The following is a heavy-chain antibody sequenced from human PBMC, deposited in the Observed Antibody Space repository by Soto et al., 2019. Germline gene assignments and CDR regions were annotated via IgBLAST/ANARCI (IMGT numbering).Heavy chain of an antibody. V-gene: IGHV3-23*01. CDR1: GFTFRSYA. J-gene: IGHJ4*02. Sequence: EVQLLESGGGLVQPGGSLRLSCAASGFTFRSYAMSWVRQAPGKGLEWVSGISGSSGSTYYADSVKGQFTISRDNSKNTLFLQMNSLRAEDTAMYYCAKDRESSTAPRGGCDYWGQGTLVTVSS. CDR3: AKDRESSTAPRGGCDY. CDR2: ISGSSGST. D-gene: IGHD6-6*01.